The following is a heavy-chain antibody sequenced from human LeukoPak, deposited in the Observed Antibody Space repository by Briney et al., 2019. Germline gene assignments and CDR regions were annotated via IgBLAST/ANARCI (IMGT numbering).Heavy chain of an antibody. D-gene: IGHD3-10*01. V-gene: IGHV3-23*01. CDR2: ISGSGGST. CDR3: ARARRAYLRFGEALRHRKAVRSFDI. CDR1: GFTFSSYA. J-gene: IGHJ3*02. Sequence: GGGLRLSCAASGFTFSSYAMSWVRQAPGEGLEWVSAISGSGGSTYYADSVKGRFTISRDNAKNSLYLQMHSLRAEDTAVYYCARARRAYLRFGEALRHRKAVRSFDIWGQGTMVTVSS.